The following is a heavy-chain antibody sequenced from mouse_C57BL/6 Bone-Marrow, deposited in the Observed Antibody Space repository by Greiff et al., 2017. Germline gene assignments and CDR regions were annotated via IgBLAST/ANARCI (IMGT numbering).Heavy chain of an antibody. CDR3: TTGSYYACRGGD. Sequence: VQLQQSGAELVRPGASVTLSCTASGFNIKDDYMHWVKQRPEQGLAWIGWLDPEHGDTEYASKFPGQATITADPSSNTADLQLSRLTSEDTAVYYGTTGSYYACRGGDWGQGTLVTVSA. D-gene: IGHD2-1*01. CDR2: LDPEHGDT. J-gene: IGHJ3*01. CDR1: GFNIKDDY. V-gene: IGHV14-4*01.